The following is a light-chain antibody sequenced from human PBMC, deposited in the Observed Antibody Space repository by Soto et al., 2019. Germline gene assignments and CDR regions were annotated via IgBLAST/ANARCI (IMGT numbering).Light chain of an antibody. CDR2: AAS. CDR3: QQLNSYPPT. V-gene: IGKV1-9*01. J-gene: IGKJ4*01. CDR1: QGISSY. Sequence: ILLTQSPSSLSASVGDRVTLTCRASQGISSYLAWYQQKPGKAPKLLIYAASTWQSGVPARFGGSGSGTDFTLTISSLQPEDFATYYCQQLNSYPPTFGGGTKGDIK.